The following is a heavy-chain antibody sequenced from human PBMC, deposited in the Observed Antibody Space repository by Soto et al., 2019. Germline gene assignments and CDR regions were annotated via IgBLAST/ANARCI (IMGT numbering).Heavy chain of an antibody. CDR2: ITPIFGTR. CDR3: ARGGDVVLVTAPLDH. V-gene: IGHV1-69*13. CDR1: GGTFINYA. J-gene: IGHJ5*02. D-gene: IGHD2-21*02. Sequence: SVKVSCKASGGTFINYAFTWVRQAPGQGLEWMGGITPIFGTRNYAQKFQGRVTITADESTSTVYMELSSLKSEDTAVYYCARGGDVVLVTAPLDHWGQGTLVTVS.